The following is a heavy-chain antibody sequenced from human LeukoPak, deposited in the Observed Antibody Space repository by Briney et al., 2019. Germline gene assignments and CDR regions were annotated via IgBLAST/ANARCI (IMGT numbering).Heavy chain of an antibody. V-gene: IGHV1-2*02. CDR2: INPNSGGT. CDR3: ARLSDSSGYYYLDY. J-gene: IGHJ4*02. D-gene: IGHD3-22*01. CDR1: GYTFTGCY. Sequence: ASVKVSCKASGYTFTGCYMHWVRQAPGQGLEWMGWINPNSGGTNYAQKFQGRVTMTRDTSISTAYMELSRLRSDDTAMYYCARLSDSSGYYYLDYWGQGTLVTVSS.